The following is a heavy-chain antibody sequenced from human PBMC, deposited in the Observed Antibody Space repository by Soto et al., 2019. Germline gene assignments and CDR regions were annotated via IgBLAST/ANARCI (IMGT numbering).Heavy chain of an antibody. CDR2: IIPIFGTA. CDR3: ARGLGYCINGVGSFRY. V-gene: IGHV1-69*01. J-gene: IGHJ4*02. Sequence: QVQLVQSGAEVKKPGSSVKVSCKASGGTFSSYAISWVRQAPGQGLEWMGGIIPIFGTANYAQKFQGRVTITADESTSTAYMEVRSLSSEDPAVYYCARGLGYCINGVGSFRYGGQGALVTVSS. CDR1: GGTFSSYA. D-gene: IGHD2-8*01.